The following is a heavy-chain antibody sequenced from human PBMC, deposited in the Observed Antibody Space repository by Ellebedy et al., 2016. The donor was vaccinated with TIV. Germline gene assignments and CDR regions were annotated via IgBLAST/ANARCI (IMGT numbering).Heavy chain of an antibody. D-gene: IGHD2-2*01. V-gene: IGHV4-61*01. CDR1: DDSSTTNTFY. Sequence: MPSETLSLTCPVSDDSSTTNTFYWTWIRQPPGKGLEWIGYISYSGPTSYNPSLKSRVTISSDTSKRQFSLKLRSVTAADTAVYFCARGGHTLHGLIMPYYFDYWGQGNLVTVS. CDR2: ISYSGPT. CDR3: ARGGHTLHGLIMPYYFDY. J-gene: IGHJ4*02.